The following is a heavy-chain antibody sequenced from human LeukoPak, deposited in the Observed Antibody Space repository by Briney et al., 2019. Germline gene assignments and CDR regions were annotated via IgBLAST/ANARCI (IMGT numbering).Heavy chain of an antibody. J-gene: IGHJ4*02. D-gene: IGHD2-15*01. V-gene: IGHV1-18*01. CDR3: ARETWYRYFDY. Sequence: ASVKVSCKASGYTFTSYGISWVRQAPGQGLEWMGWISAYNGNTNYAQKLQGRVTMTTDTSTSTAYMELSSLRSEDTAVYYCARETWYRYFDYWGQGTLVTVSS. CDR1: GYTFTSYG. CDR2: ISAYNGNT.